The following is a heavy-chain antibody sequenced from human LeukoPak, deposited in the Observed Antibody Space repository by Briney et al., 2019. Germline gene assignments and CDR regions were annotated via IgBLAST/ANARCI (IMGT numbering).Heavy chain of an antibody. CDR1: GFTFSSYA. CDR3: AKLRGYYDSSGYFDY. D-gene: IGHD3-22*01. V-gene: IGHV3-23*01. J-gene: IGHJ4*02. Sequence: GGSLRLSCAASGFTFSSYAVSWVRQAPGKGLEWVSAISGSGGSTYYADSVKGRFTISRDNSKNTLYLQMNSLRAEDTAVYYCAKLRGYYDSSGYFDYWGQGTLVTVSS. CDR2: ISGSGGST.